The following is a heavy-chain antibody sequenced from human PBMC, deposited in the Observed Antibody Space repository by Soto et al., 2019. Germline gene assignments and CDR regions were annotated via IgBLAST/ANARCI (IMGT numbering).Heavy chain of an antibody. D-gene: IGHD2-21*02. J-gene: IGHJ2*01. CDR1: GYTFTTYG. V-gene: IGHV1-18*01. CDR3: ARAPCGGDCGFDL. CDR2: INGYNGNT. Sequence: ASVKVSCKASGYTFTTYGISWVRQAPGQGLEWMGWINGYNGNTNYAQKLQGRVTMTTDTSTSTAYMGLRSLRSDDTAVYYCARAPCGGDCGFDLWGRGTLVTVSS.